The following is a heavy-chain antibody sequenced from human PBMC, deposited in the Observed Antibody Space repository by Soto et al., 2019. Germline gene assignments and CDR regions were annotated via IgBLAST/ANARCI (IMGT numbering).Heavy chain of an antibody. V-gene: IGHV4-30-2*01. CDR3: ARLYGDYPLTPNWFDP. CDR1: GGSISSGGYS. CDR2: IYHSGST. J-gene: IGHJ5*02. D-gene: IGHD4-17*01. Sequence: PSETLSLTCAVSGGSISSGGYSWSWIRQPPGKGLEWIGYIYHSGSTYYNPSLKSRVTISVDRSKNQFSLKLSSVTAADTAVYYCARLYGDYPLTPNWFDPWGQGTLVTVSS.